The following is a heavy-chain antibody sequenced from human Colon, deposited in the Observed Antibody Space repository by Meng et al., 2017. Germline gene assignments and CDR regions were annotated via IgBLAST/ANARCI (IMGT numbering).Heavy chain of an antibody. V-gene: IGHV4-4*02. CDR3: ASSSGWWRLDS. D-gene: IGHD6-19*01. J-gene: IGHJ4*02. CDR2: SYHSGST. CDR1: GISISSSTY. Sequence: QVQLQESGPGLVKPSGTLSLTCAFSGISISSSTYWSLVRLPPGKGLEWIGESYHSGSTNYNPSLKSRVTISVDKSKNQFSLILTSVTATDTAVYYCASSSGWWRLDSWGQGTLVTVSS.